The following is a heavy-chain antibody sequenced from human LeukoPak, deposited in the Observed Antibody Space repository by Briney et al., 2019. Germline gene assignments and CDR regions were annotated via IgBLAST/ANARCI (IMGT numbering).Heavy chain of an antibody. Sequence: SETLSLTCAVYGGSFSGYYWSWIRQPPGKGLEWIGYIYYSGSTYYNPSLKSRVTISVDTSKNQFSLKLSSVTAADTAVYYCARTVPADHPRYWYYYYYMDVWGKGTTVTVSS. CDR2: IYYSGST. CDR3: ARTVPADHPRYWYYYYYMDV. V-gene: IGHV4-34*01. CDR1: GGSFSGYY. D-gene: IGHD2-2*01. J-gene: IGHJ6*03.